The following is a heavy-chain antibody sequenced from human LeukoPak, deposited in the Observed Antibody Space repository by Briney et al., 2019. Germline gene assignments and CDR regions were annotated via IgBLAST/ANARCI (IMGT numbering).Heavy chain of an antibody. Sequence: PGGSLRLSCAASGFAFSSYEMNWVRQAPGKGLEWVSYISTGGSTIHYADSVKGRFTFSRDNAKNSLYLQMNSLRAEDTAMYYCARLVWDTTMADGDIDSWGQGTLLIVSS. CDR3: ARLVWDTTMADGDIDS. CDR2: ISTGGSTI. D-gene: IGHD5-18*01. V-gene: IGHV3-48*03. CDR1: GFAFSSYE. J-gene: IGHJ4*02.